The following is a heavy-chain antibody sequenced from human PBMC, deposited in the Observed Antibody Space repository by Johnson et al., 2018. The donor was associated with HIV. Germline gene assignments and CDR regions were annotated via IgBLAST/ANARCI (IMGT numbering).Heavy chain of an antibody. Sequence: QMLLVESGGGVVQPGRSLRLSCAASGFTFSSYAMHWVRQAPGKGLAWVAVISYDGSNNYYADSVTGRFPISRDNSKNTLYLQMNSLRAEDTAVYYCARDGGYSSSWYKYAFDIWGQGTMVTVSS. CDR2: ISYDGSNN. CDR3: ARDGGYSSSWYKYAFDI. CDR1: GFTFSSYA. J-gene: IGHJ3*02. D-gene: IGHD6-13*01. V-gene: IGHV3-30*04.